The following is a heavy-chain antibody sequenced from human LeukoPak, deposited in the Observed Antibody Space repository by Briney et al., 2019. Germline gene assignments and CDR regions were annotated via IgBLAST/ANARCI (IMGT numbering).Heavy chain of an antibody. Sequence: PSETLSLTCTVSGGSISSSSYYWGWIRQPPGKGLEWIGSIYYSGSTYYNPSLKSRVTISVDTSKNQFSLKLSSVTAADTAVYYCARGLGVRGVTNWFDPWGQGTLVTVSS. D-gene: IGHD3-10*01. CDR2: IYYSGST. CDR1: GGSISSSSYY. J-gene: IGHJ5*02. CDR3: ARGLGVRGVTNWFDP. V-gene: IGHV4-39*01.